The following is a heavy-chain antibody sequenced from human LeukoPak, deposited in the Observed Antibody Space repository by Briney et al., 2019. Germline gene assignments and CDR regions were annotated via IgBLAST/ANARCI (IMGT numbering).Heavy chain of an antibody. D-gene: IGHD6-6*01. Sequence: GGSLRLSCAASGFTFSSYAMHWVRQAPGKGLEWAAVISYDGSNKYYADSVKGRFTISRDNSKNTLYLQMNSLRAEDTAVYYCAREDGSSSYLFDYWGQGTLVTVSS. V-gene: IGHV3-30-3*01. CDR2: ISYDGSNK. J-gene: IGHJ4*02. CDR1: GFTFSSYA. CDR3: AREDGSSSYLFDY.